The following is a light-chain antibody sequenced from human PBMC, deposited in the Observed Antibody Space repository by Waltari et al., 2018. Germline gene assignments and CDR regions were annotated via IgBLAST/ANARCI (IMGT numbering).Light chain of an antibody. J-gene: IGLJ1*01. CDR3: CSYAGSTTPYV. Sequence: QSALTQPASVSGSPGQSITISCTGTDSDVGNYNLVSWYQQHPGNAPKIMIYEVTKRPSGVSNRFSGSKSGNTASLTISGLQAEDEADYYCCSYAGSTTPYVFGTATKVSVL. V-gene: IGLV2-23*02. CDR1: DSDVGNYNL. CDR2: EVT.